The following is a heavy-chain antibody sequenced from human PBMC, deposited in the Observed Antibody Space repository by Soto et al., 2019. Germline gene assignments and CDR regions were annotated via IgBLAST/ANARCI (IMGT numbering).Heavy chain of an antibody. CDR3: ARDHRVLRFLEWSHDAFDI. D-gene: IGHD3-3*01. V-gene: IGHV4-61*01. CDR2: IYYSGST. Sequence: SETLSLTCTVSCGSVSSGSYYWSWIRQPPGKGLEWIGYIYYSGSTNYNPSLKSRVTISVDTSKNQFSLKLSSVTAADTAVYYCARDHRVLRFLEWSHDAFDIWGQGTMVTVSS. J-gene: IGHJ3*02. CDR1: CGSVSSGSYY.